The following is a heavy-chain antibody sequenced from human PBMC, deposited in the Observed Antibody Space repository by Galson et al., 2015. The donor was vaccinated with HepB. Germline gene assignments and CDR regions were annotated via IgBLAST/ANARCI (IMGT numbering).Heavy chain of an antibody. CDR1: GGTFSSYA. J-gene: IGHJ4*02. CDR2: IIPIFGTA. V-gene: IGHV1-69*13. CDR3: ARDQLGANWGNKQDY. D-gene: IGHD7-27*01. Sequence: SVKVSCKASGGTFSSYAISWVRQAPGQGLEWMGGIIPIFGTANYAQKFQGRVTITADESTSTAYMELSSLRSEDTAVYYCARDQLGANWGNKQDYWGQGTLVTVSS.